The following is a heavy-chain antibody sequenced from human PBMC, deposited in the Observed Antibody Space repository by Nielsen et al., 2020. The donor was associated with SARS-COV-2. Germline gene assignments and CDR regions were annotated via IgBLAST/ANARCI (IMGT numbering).Heavy chain of an antibody. CDR1: GGSISSGGYY. D-gene: IGHD3-22*01. J-gene: IGHJ6*02. V-gene: IGHV4-31*03. CDR2: IYYSGST. CDR3: ARGLRYDSSEDGMDV. Sequence: SETLSLTCTFSGGSISSGGYYWSWIRQHPGKGLEWIGYIYYSGSTYYNPSLKSRVTISVDTSKNQFSLKLSSVTAADTAVYYCARGLRYDSSEDGMDVWGQGTTVTVSS.